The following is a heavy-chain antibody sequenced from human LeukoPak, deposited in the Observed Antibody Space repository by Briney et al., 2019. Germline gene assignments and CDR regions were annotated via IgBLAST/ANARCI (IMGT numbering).Heavy chain of an antibody. CDR1: GGSISSTNW. CDR3: SRESGAFSPFGH. D-gene: IGHD1-26*01. V-gene: IGHV4-4*02. Sequence: SETLSLTCGVSGGSISSTNWWSWVRQPPGQGLEWIGEISLSGRTNYNPSLKSRVTMSLDESKNQVSLNLASVTAADTAVYYCSRESGAFSPFGHWGQGTLVTVSS. CDR2: ISLSGRT. J-gene: IGHJ4*02.